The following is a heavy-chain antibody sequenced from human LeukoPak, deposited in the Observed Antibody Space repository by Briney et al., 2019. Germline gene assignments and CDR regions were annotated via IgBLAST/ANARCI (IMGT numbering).Heavy chain of an antibody. J-gene: IGHJ4*02. CDR2: ISYDGSNK. D-gene: IGHD3-10*01. CDR3: AKEAGSGSYYEYYFDY. V-gene: IGHV3-30*18. CDR1: GFTFSTYG. Sequence: PGGSLRLSCVASGFTFSTYGMHWVRQAPGKGLEGGAVISYDGSNKYYADSVKGRFTISRDNSKNTLYLQMNSLRAEDTAVYYCAKEAGSGSYYEYYFDYWGQGTLVTVSS.